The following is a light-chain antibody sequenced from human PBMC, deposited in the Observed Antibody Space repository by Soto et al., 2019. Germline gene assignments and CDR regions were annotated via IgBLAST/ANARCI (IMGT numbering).Light chain of an antibody. CDR3: QQYGRSPST. V-gene: IGKV3-20*01. Sequence: EIVLTQSPGTLSLSPGERATLSCRASQSVSSIYLAWYQQKPGQAPRLLIYGASSRATGIPDRFSGSGSGTDFTLTISRLEPEDFAVYYCQQYGRSPSTFGGGTKVEIK. CDR1: QSVSSIY. J-gene: IGKJ4*01. CDR2: GAS.